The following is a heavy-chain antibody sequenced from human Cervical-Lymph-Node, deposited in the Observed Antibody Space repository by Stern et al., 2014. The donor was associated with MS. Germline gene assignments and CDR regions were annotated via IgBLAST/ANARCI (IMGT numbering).Heavy chain of an antibody. J-gene: IGHJ4*02. D-gene: IGHD5-18*01. V-gene: IGHV4-34*01. CDR3: ARVLDAAIDY. CDR2: INHSGST. Sequence: QVQLQKWGAGLLKPSETLSLTCAVYGGSFSGYYWSWIRQPPGKGLEWIGEINHSGSTNYNPSLKSRVTISVDTSKNQFSLKLSSVTAADTAVYYCARVLDAAIDYWGQGTLVTVSS. CDR1: GGSFSGYY.